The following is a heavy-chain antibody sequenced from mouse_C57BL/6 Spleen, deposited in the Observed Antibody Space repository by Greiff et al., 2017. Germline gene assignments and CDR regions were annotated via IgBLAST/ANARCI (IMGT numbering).Heavy chain of an antibody. CDR3: TKERFAY. V-gene: IGHV14-4*01. CDR2: IDPENGDT. CDR1: GFNIKDDD. J-gene: IGHJ3*01. Sequence: VQLQQSGAELVRPGASVKLSCTASGFNIKDDDMHWVKQRPEQGLEWIGWIDPENGDTEYASKFQGKATITADTSSNTAYLQLSSLTSEDTAVYYCTKERFAYWGQGTLVTVSA.